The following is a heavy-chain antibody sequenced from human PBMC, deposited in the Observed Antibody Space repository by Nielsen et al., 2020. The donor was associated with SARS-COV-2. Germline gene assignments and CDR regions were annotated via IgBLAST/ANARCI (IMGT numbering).Heavy chain of an antibody. CDR3: ASSGWLDY. CDR1: GFTFSDHY. D-gene: IGHD6-19*01. CDR2: ITNTGAE. V-gene: IGHV3-11*04. J-gene: IGHJ4*02. Sequence: GGSLRLSCAASGFTFSDHYMTWIPQTPGKGLEWISYITNTGAEYYADSVKGRFTISRDNAQSSLYLLMNNLRTADTAVYYCASSGWLDYWGQGTRVTVSS.